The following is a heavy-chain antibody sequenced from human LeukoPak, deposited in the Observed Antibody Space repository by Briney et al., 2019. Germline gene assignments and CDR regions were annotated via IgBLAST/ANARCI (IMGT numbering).Heavy chain of an antibody. V-gene: IGHV3-66*01. Sequence: GGSLRLSCAASGFTVSSNYMSWVRQAPGKGLEWVSVIYSGGSTYYADSVKGRFTISRDNSKNTLYLQMNSLRAEDTAVYYCERTYSSSWEYWGQGTLVTVSS. J-gene: IGHJ4*02. CDR1: GFTVSSNY. CDR2: IYSGGST. CDR3: ERTYSSSWEY. D-gene: IGHD6-13*01.